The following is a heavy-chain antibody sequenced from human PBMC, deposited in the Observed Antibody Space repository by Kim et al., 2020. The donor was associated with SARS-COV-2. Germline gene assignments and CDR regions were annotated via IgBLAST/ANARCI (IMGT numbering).Heavy chain of an antibody. Sequence: SVKVSCKASGGTFSSYAISWVRQAPGQGLEWMGGIIPIFGTANYAQKFQGRVTITADESTSTAYMELSSLRSEDTAVYYCARAGTPYGDYAYFDYWGQGTLVTVSS. V-gene: IGHV1-69*13. J-gene: IGHJ4*02. CDR1: GGTFSSYA. D-gene: IGHD4-17*01. CDR3: ARAGTPYGDYAYFDY. CDR2: IIPIFGTA.